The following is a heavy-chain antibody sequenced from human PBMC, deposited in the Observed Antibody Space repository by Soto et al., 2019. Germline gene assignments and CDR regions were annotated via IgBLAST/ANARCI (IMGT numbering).Heavy chain of an antibody. CDR1: GFTFSDYD. D-gene: IGHD1-26*01. J-gene: IGHJ6*02. Sequence: EVQLVESGGGLVKPGGSLRLSCAASGFTFSDYDMTWVRQAPGKGLEWVASITSNSIYKYSAGSPKGRFTISRDNAKNTLFLQISSLRAGDTAVYYCARDLSGGNYYSHGLGVWCQGTTVTVSS. CDR3: ARDLSGGNYYSHGLGV. CDR2: ITSNSIYK. V-gene: IGHV3-21*01.